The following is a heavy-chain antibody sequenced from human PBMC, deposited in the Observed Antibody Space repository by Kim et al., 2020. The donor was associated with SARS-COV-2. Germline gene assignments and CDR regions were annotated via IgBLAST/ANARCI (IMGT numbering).Heavy chain of an antibody. V-gene: IGHV4-59*08. J-gene: IGHJ4*02. Sequence: NYDPSLKSRVTISEDTSKNQFSLKLSSVTAADTAVYYCARRAGGLLDYWGQGTLVTVSS. CDR3: ARRAGGLLDY.